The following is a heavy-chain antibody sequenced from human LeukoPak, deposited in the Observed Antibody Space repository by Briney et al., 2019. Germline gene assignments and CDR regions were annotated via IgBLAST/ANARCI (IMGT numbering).Heavy chain of an antibody. CDR1: GYRFDDYG. D-gene: IGHD4-17*01. CDR2: IKWNGVNT. CDR3: ARGYDYGDYRFDP. Sequence: GGSLRLSCAASGYRFDDYGFSWVRQVPGKGLEWVSGIKWNGVNTGHADSVKGRFTISRDNAKNSVYLHMNSLRAEDTATYYCARGYDYGDYRFDPRGQGTQVTVAS. J-gene: IGHJ5*02. V-gene: IGHV3-20*04.